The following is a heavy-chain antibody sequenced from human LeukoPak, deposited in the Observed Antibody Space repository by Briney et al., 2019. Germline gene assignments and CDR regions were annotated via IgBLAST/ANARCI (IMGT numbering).Heavy chain of an antibody. D-gene: IGHD4-11*01. V-gene: IGHV4-34*01. CDR2: IYYSGNT. CDR3: ARGSNDYSNLWSDP. Sequence: PSQTLSLTCAVYGGSFSGYYWSWIRQPPGKGLEWIGSIYYSGNTYYNASLKSQVSISIDTSKNQFSLKLSSVTAADTAVYYCARGSNDYSNLWSDPWGQGTLVTVSS. J-gene: IGHJ5*02. CDR1: GGSFSGYY.